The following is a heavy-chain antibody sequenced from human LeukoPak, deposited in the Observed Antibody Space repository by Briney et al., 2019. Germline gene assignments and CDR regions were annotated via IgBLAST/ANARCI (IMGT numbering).Heavy chain of an antibody. Sequence: GASVKVSCKASGYTFTNYGISWVRQAPGQGLEWMGWSGPYNGNTNYAQKLQGRVTMTTDTSTSTAYMELRSLRSDDTAVYYCARDRGVRGAQNWFDPWGQGTLVTVSS. D-gene: IGHD3-10*01. J-gene: IGHJ5*02. V-gene: IGHV1-18*01. CDR2: SGPYNGNT. CDR3: ARDRGVRGAQNWFDP. CDR1: GYTFTNYG.